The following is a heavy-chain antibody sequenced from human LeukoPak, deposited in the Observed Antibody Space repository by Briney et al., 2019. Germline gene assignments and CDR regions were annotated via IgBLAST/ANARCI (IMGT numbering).Heavy chain of an antibody. Sequence: GGSLRLSCAASGFTFSSYAMSWVRQAPGKGLEWVSGISWNSGGIAYADSVKGRFTISRDNAKNSLYLQMNSLRAEDTALYYCSRVSAYTTSSGEFDYWGQGTLVTVSS. J-gene: IGHJ4*02. CDR2: ISWNSGGI. V-gene: IGHV3-9*01. D-gene: IGHD6-6*01. CDR1: GFTFSSYA. CDR3: SRVSAYTTSSGEFDY.